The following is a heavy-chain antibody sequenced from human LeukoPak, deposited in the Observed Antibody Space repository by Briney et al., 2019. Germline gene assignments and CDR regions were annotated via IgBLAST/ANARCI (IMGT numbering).Heavy chain of an antibody. CDR2: ISYDGSNK. CDR3: ARDSAGDY. V-gene: IGHV3-30*01. J-gene: IGHJ4*02. CDR1: GFTFSSYA. Sequence: GGSLRLSCAASGFTFSSYAMHWVRQAPGKGLEWVAVISYDGSNKYYADSVKGRFTISRDNSKNTLYLQMNSLRAEDTAVYYSARDSAGDYWGQGALVTVSS. D-gene: IGHD6-19*01.